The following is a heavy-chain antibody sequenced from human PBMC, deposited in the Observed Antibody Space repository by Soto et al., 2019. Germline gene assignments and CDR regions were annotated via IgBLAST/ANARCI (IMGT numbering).Heavy chain of an antibody. J-gene: IGHJ6*02. CDR3: ARRTRWNDGGYYNYYMDV. V-gene: IGHV1-18*01. CDR2: ISGYNGNT. D-gene: IGHD1-1*01. CDR1: GYSFTSYG. Sequence: QVLLVQSGADVKKPGASVKVACKASGYSFTSYGISWVRQAPGQGRAWMGWISGYNGNTNYAQKVQGRVTMTTETSTRTAYMELRSLRSDDTAVYYCARRTRWNDGGYYNYYMDVWGQGTKVTVSS.